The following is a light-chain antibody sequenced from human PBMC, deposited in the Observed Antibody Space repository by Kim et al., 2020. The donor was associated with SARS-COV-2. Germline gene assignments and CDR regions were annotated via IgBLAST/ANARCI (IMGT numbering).Light chain of an antibody. V-gene: IGKV3-11*01. CDR3: QQRTNWRYS. CDR1: QSVSNS. CDR2: DAS. J-gene: IGKJ2*03. Sequence: EIVLTQSPATLSVSPGEKAALSCRASQSVSNSLAWYQQKPGQAPRLLIFDASNRATDIPARFSGSGSWTDFTLTISSLEPEDFAVYFCQQRTNWRYSFGQGTKLEIK.